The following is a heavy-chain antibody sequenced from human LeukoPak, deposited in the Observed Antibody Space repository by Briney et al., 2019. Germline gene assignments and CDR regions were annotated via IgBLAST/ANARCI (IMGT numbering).Heavy chain of an antibody. CDR1: GGSFSGYY. J-gene: IGHJ4*02. Sequence: SETLSLTCAVYGGSFSGYYWSWIRQPPGKGLEWIGEINHSGSTNYNPSLKSRVTMSVDTSKNQFSLKLSSVTAADTAVYYCARGVLLWFGELGYFDYWGQGTLVTVSS. D-gene: IGHD3-10*01. CDR3: ARGVLLWFGELGYFDY. V-gene: IGHV4-34*01. CDR2: INHSGST.